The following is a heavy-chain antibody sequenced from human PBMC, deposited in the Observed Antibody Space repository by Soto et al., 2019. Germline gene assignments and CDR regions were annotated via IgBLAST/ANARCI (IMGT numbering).Heavy chain of an antibody. CDR3: ARELPYCSGGSFQALGMDV. CDR2: IYFSGST. CDR1: GGSISSRESY. V-gene: IGHV4-39*07. J-gene: IGHJ6*02. Sequence: SETLSLTCSVSGGSISSRESYWGWIRQPPEKGLEWIGTIYFSGSTNYNPSLKSRVTISVDTSKNQFSLKLSSVTAADTAVYYCARELPYCSGGSFQALGMDVWGQGTSVTGSS. D-gene: IGHD2-15*01.